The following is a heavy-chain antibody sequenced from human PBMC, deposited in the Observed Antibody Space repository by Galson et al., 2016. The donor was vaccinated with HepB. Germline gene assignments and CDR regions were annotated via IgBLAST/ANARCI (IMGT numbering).Heavy chain of an antibody. CDR2: IRSDGSNK. J-gene: IGHJ5*02. Sequence: SLRLSCAASGFTFSRYVMHWVRQAPGKGLEWVAVIRSDGSNKNYVDPVKGRFTISRDNSKNTLYLQMNSLRAEDTAVYYCARDKDEGITSFVLDPWGQGTLVSVSS. V-gene: IGHV3-33*01. CDR1: GFTFSRYV. D-gene: IGHD3-3*01. CDR3: ARDKDEGITSFVLDP.